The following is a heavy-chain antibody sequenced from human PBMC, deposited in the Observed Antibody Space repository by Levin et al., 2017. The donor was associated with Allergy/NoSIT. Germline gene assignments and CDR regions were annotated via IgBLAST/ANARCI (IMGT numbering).Heavy chain of an antibody. V-gene: IGHV3-11*01. CDR3: ARGHTVLGD. D-gene: IGHD3-3*01. Sequence: GGSLRLSCTASGFSLSDIHMSWIRQAPGKGLEWVTYIGNSGSPIDYADSVKGRFTVSRDNAKNSLYLQMNSLRDEDTAVYYCARGHTVLGDWGQGTPVTVSS. J-gene: IGHJ1*01. CDR2: IGNSGSPI. CDR1: GFSLSDIH.